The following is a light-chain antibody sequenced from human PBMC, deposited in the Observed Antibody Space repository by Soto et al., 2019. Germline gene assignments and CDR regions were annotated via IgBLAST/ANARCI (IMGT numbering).Light chain of an antibody. CDR3: QQRDIWPWT. CDR2: KAS. J-gene: IGKJ1*01. Sequence: IQITQSPSTLSGSVGASVTITCRASQTISSWLAWYQQKPGKAPKLPIYKASTLKSGVPSRFSGSGSGTDFTLTISSLEPEDFAVYYCQQRDIWPWTFGQGTKVDIK. V-gene: IGKV1-5*03. CDR1: QTISSW.